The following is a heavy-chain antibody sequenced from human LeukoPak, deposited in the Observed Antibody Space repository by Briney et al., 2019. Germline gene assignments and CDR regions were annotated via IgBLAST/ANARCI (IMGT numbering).Heavy chain of an antibody. CDR3: AREDVAVAFFDY. CDR2: ISAYNGNT. CDR1: GYTFTCYG. D-gene: IGHD6-19*01. J-gene: IGHJ4*02. Sequence: ASVKVSCKASGYTFTCYGISWVRQAPGQGLEWMGWISAYNGNTNYAQKLQGRVTMTRDTSISTAYMELSRLRSDDTAVYYCAREDVAVAFFDYWGQGTLVTVSS. V-gene: IGHV1-18*01.